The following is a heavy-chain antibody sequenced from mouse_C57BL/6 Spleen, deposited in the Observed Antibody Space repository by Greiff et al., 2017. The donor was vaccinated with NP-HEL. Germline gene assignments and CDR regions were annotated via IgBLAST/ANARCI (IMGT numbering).Heavy chain of an antibody. V-gene: IGHV3-6*01. Sequence: EVQRVESGPGLVKPSQSLSLTCSVTGYSITSGYYWYWIRQFPGNKLEWMGYISYDGSNNYNPSLKNRISITRDTSRNQFFLKLNSVTTEDTATYYCARGGLRQGFDYWGQGTTLTVSS. CDR2: ISYDGSN. D-gene: IGHD2-4*01. CDR3: ARGGLRQGFDY. J-gene: IGHJ2*01. CDR1: GYSITSGYY.